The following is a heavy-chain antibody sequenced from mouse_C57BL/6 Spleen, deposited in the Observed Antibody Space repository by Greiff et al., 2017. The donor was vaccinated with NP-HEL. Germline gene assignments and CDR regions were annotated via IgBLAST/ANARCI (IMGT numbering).Heavy chain of an antibody. CDR2: ISGGGGNT. D-gene: IGHD2-4*01. J-gene: IGHJ2*01. CDR3: ARQGDYDEYYCDY. CDR1: GFTFSSYT. V-gene: IGHV5-9*01. Sequence: EVNVLESGGGLVKPGGSLKLSCAASGFTFSSYTMSWVRQTPEKRLEWVATISGGGGNTYYPDSVKGRFTISRDNAKNTLYLQMSSLRSEDTALYYCARQGDYDEYYCDYWGQGTTLTVSS.